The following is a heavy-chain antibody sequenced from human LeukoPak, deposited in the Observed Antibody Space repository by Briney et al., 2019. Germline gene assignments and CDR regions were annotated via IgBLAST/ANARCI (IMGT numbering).Heavy chain of an antibody. D-gene: IGHD3-9*01. Sequence: ASVKVSCKASGGTFSSYAISWVRQAPGQGLEWMGGIIPIFGTANYAQKFQGRVTITADKSTSTAYMELSSLRSEDTAVYYCARAGPANVLRYFDWSRGAFDIWGQGTIVTVSS. CDR3: ARAGPANVLRYFDWSRGAFDI. J-gene: IGHJ3*02. CDR1: GGTFSSYA. CDR2: IIPIFGTA. V-gene: IGHV1-69*06.